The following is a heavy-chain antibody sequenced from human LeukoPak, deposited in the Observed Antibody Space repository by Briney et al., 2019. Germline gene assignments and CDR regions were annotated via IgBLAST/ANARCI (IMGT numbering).Heavy chain of an antibody. CDR3: ARSGLSRFGF. CDR2: ISGSGGST. D-gene: IGHD2/OR15-2a*01. J-gene: IGHJ4*02. V-gene: IGHV3-23*01. Sequence: GTLRLSCAASGFTFSSFGMSWVRQAPGKGLEWVSAISGSGGSTYYADSVKGRFTISRDNSKNTLYLQMNSLRAEDTAVYYCARSGLSRFGFWGQGTLVTVSS. CDR1: GFTFSSFG.